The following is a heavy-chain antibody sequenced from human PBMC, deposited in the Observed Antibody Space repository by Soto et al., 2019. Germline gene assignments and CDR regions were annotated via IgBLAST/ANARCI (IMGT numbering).Heavy chain of an antibody. CDR3: AKVVVPAAMVNYYYGMDV. V-gene: IGHV3-30*04. Sequence: GGSLRLSCAASGFTFSGYAMHWVRQPPGKGLEWVAVTSYDGNNKYYADSVKGRFTISRDNSKNTLYLQMNSLRAEDMAVYYCAKVVVPAAMVNYYYGMDVWGQGTTVTV. D-gene: IGHD2-2*01. J-gene: IGHJ6*02. CDR2: TSYDGNNK. CDR1: GFTFSGYA.